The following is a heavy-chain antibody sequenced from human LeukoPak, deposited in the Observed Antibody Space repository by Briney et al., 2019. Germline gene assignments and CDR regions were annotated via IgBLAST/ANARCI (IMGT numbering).Heavy chain of an antibody. CDR3: ARDAETTVDLNWFDP. CDR2: INPKSGGT. V-gene: IGHV1-2*02. Sequence: ASVKVSCKASGYTFTGYYIHWIRQAPGQGLEWMGWINPKSGGTNYAQKFQGRVTMTRDTSITAAYMELTRLRFDDTAVYYCARDAETTVDLNWFDPWGQGTLVTVSS. J-gene: IGHJ5*02. CDR1: GYTFTGYY. D-gene: IGHD4-23*01.